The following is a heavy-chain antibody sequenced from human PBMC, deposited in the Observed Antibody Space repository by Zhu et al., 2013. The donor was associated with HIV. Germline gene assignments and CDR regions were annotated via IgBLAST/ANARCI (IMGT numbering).Heavy chain of an antibody. CDR3: ARGGGSYRSSAFDV. CDR2: ISPNSGGS. Sequence: QVQLVQSGAEVEKPGASVKVSCKASGYTFTGYHIHWVRQAPGQGLEWMGWISPNSGGSNYAQKFQGRVTMTRDTSISTVYMELSSLRSDDTAVYYCARGGGSYRSSAFDVWGQGTTVTVSS. CDR1: GYTFTGYH. J-gene: IGHJ3*01. V-gene: IGHV1-2*02. D-gene: IGHD1-26*01.